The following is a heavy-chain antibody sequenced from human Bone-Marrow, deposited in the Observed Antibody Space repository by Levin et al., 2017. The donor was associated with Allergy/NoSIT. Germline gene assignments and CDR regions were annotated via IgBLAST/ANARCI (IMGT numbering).Heavy chain of an antibody. J-gene: IGHJ6*02. CDR1: GFTFSSYS. Sequence: QRGESLKISCAASGFTFSSYSMNWVRQAPGKGLEWVSFASSDSAAIYYADSVKGRFTISRDNARNSLYLQMNSLRAEDTAVYFCATMKEQLTYFFGMDVWGQGTAVTVSS. V-gene: IGHV3-48*01. CDR2: ASSDSAAI. CDR3: ATMKEQLTYFFGMDV. D-gene: IGHD6-13*01.